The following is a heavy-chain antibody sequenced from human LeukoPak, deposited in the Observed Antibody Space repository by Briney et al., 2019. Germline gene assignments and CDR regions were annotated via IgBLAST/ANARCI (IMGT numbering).Heavy chain of an antibody. J-gene: IGHJ5*02. CDR3: ASDSSGWNRNWFDP. Sequence: GGSLRLSCAASEFSVGSNYMTWVRQAPGKGLEWVSSISDRSGHIYYADSVKGRFTISRDNAKNSLSLQMNSLRAEDTAVYYCASDSSGWNRNWFDPWGQGTLVTVSS. D-gene: IGHD6-19*01. CDR1: EFSVGSNY. V-gene: IGHV3-21*01. CDR2: ISDRSGHI.